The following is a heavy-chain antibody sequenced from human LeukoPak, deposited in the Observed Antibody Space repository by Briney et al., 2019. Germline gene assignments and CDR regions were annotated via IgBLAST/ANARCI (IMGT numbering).Heavy chain of an antibody. CDR3: AYSSGQKEGAFDI. D-gene: IGHD3-22*01. CDR1: GGSISSSNW. Sequence: PSGTLSLTCAVSGGSISSSNWWSWVRQPPGKGLEWIGEIYHSGSTNYNPSLKSRVTISVDKSKNQFSLKLSSVTAADTAVYSCAYSSGQKEGAFDIWGQGTMVTVSS. V-gene: IGHV4-4*02. J-gene: IGHJ3*02. CDR2: IYHSGST.